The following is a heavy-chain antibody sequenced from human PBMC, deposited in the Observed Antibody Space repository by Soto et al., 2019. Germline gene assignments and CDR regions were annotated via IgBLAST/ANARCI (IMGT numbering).Heavy chain of an antibody. V-gene: IGHV1-18*01. CDR1: GYSFTSYG. Sequence: QVQLVQSGAEVKKPGASVKVSCKASGYSFTSYGISWVRQAPGQGLEWLGWISVHNGNTDYAQKLQGRVTMTTDTSTMTAYMELRSLRSADTAVYYCARDVNVGVADYWGQGTQVTVSS. J-gene: IGHJ4*02. CDR2: ISVHNGNT. CDR3: ARDVNVGVADY. D-gene: IGHD3-10*01.